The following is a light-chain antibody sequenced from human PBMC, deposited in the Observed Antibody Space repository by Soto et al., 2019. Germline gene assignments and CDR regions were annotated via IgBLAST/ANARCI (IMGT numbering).Light chain of an antibody. Sequence: IQMTQSPSSLSASVGDRVTITCRASQGISDYLAWYQQKPGKVPKLLIYAASTFQSGVPSRFSGSGSGTDFTLIISSLHPEDVATYYCQKYDSAPWTFGQGTKVEI. V-gene: IGKV1-27*01. CDR3: QKYDSAPWT. J-gene: IGKJ1*01. CDR1: QGISDY. CDR2: AAS.